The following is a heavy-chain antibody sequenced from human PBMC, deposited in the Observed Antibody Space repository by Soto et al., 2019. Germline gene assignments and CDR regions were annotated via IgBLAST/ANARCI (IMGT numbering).Heavy chain of an antibody. CDR2: ISSSSSTL. J-gene: IGHJ4*02. CDR1: GFTFSSYS. Sequence: VQLVESGGGLVQPGGSLRLSCAASGFTFSSYSMNWVRQAPGKGLEWVSYISSSSSTLYYGDSVKGRFTISRDNAKNSLYLRMNSLRAEDTAVYYCARDGVGIMTTVTTLDYWGQGTLVTVSS. CDR3: ARDGVGIMTTVTTLDY. D-gene: IGHD4-17*01. V-gene: IGHV3-48*01.